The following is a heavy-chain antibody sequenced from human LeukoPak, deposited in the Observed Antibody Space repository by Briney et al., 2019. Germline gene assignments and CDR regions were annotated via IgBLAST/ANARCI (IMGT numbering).Heavy chain of an antibody. J-gene: IGHJ4*02. D-gene: IGHD3-22*01. CDR1: GFTFDDYA. V-gene: IGHV3-9*01. CDR2: ISWNSGSI. CDR3: AMGESICYSPPVGY. Sequence: PGKSLRLSCAASGFTFDDYAMHWVRQAPGKGLEWVSGISWNSGSIGYADSVKGRFTISRDNAKNSLYLQMNSLRAEDTALYYCAMGESICYSPPVGYGAQGPRVPVS.